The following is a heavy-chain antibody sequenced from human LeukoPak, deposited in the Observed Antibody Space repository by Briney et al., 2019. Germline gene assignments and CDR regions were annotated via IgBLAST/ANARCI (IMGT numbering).Heavy chain of an antibody. D-gene: IGHD6-13*01. Sequence: PGGSLRLSCAASGFTFSTYSVNWVRQAPGKGLEWVSSISGSSTYIYYADSVKGRFTISRDNARNSLFLQMNSLRAEDTAVYYCARDISQGSSYLHWGQGTLVTVSS. V-gene: IGHV3-21*01. CDR3: ARDISQGSSYLH. J-gene: IGHJ4*02. CDR1: GFTFSTYS. CDR2: ISGSSTYI.